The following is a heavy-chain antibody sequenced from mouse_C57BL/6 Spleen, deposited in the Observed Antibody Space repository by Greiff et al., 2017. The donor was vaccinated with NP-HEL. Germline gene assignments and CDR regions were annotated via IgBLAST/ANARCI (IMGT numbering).Heavy chain of an antibody. J-gene: IGHJ1*03. CDR3: ARHGSSYEYFDV. V-gene: IGHV5-6*01. CDR1: GFTFSSYG. Sequence: EVQRVESGGDLVKPGGSLKLSCAASGFTFSSYGMSWVRQTPDKRLEWVATISSGGSYTYYPDSVKGRFTISRDNAKNTLYLQMSSLKSEDTAMYYCARHGSSYEYFDVWGTGTTVTVSS. CDR2: ISSGGSYT. D-gene: IGHD1-1*01.